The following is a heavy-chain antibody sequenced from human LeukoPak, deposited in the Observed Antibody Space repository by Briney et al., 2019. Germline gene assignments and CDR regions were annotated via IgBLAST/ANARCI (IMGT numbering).Heavy chain of an antibody. V-gene: IGHV1-18*01. CDR2: ISAYNGNT. CDR3: ARDYYTGNYYDSSGYYHDY. CDR1: GYTFTSYG. J-gene: IGHJ4*02. D-gene: IGHD3-22*01. Sequence: ASVKVSCKASGYTFTSYGISWVRQAPGQGLEWMGWISAYNGNTNYAQKLQGRVTMTTDTSTSTAYMELRSLRSDDTAVYYCARDYYTGNYYDSSGYYHDYWGQGTLVTVSS.